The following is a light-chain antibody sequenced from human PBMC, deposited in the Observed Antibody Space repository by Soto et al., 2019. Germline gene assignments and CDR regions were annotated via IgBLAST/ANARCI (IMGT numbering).Light chain of an antibody. Sequence: QSVLTQPPSVSGAPGQRVTISCTGSSSSIGAGYDVHWYQQLPGTATKLLIYGNNNRPSGVPDRFSGSQSGTSASLAITGLQAEYEADYYCQSYDSSLSGFVVFGGGTKLTVL. CDR1: SSSIGAGYD. CDR2: GNN. V-gene: IGLV1-40*01. CDR3: QSYDSSLSGFVV. J-gene: IGLJ2*01.